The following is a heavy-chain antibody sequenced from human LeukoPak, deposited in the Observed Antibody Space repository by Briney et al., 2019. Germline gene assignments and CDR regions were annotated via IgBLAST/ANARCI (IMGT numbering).Heavy chain of an antibody. CDR3: AKVAYCSSTSCPISNFDY. CDR2: ISGSGGST. J-gene: IGHJ4*02. V-gene: IGHV3-23*01. Sequence: GGSLRLSCAASGFTFSSYAMSWVRQAPGKGLEWASAISGSGGSTYYADSVKGRFTISRDNSKNTLYLQMNSLRAEDTAVYYCAKVAYCSSTSCPISNFDYWGQGTLVTVSS. CDR1: GFTFSSYA. D-gene: IGHD2-2*01.